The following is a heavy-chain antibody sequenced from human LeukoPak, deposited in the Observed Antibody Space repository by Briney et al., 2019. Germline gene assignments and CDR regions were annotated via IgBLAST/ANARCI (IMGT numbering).Heavy chain of an antibody. V-gene: IGHV4-39*07. CDR1: GGSISSSGHY. CDR2: IYSNGNT. J-gene: IGHJ4*02. CDR3: ARSATVTTGYFDY. D-gene: IGHD4-17*01. Sequence: SETLSLTCSVSGGSISSSGHYWGWIRQSPEKGLDWIGSIYSNGNTYYNPSVKSRVTISVATSKNQFSLKLPSVTAAETAVYYCARSATVTTGYFDYWGQGALVTVSS.